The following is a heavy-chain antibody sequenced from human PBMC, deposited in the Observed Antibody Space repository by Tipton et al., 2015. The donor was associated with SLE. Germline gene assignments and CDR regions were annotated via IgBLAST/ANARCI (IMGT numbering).Heavy chain of an antibody. CDR2: MRFDGSNK. CDR1: GFTFSGYG. D-gene: IGHD7-27*01. J-gene: IGHJ4*02. V-gene: IGHV3-30*02. CDR3: VKDLNWGSGSPDY. Sequence: SLRLSCAASGFTFSGYGMHWVRQSPGKGLEWVASMRFDGSNKNYADSVKGRFTVSRDNSKNSLYLQMDSLRAEDTSVYYCVKDLNWGSGSPDYWGQGTLVIGSS.